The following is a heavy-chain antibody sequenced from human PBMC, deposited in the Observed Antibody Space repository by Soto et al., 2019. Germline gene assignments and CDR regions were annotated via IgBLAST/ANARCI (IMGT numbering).Heavy chain of an antibody. CDR1: GFTFSSYA. CDR2: ISGSGGST. J-gene: IGHJ4*02. V-gene: IGHV3-23*01. Sequence: GGSLRLSCAASGFTFSSYAMSWVRQAPGKGLEWVSAISGSGGSTYYADSVKGRFTISRDNSKNTLYLQMNSLRAEDTAVCYCAKDDIVATSFDYWGQGTQVTVSS. CDR3: AKDDIVATSFDY. D-gene: IGHD5-12*01.